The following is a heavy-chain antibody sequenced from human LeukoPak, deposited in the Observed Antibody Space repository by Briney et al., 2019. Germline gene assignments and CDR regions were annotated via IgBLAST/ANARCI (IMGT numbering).Heavy chain of an antibody. CDR2: IYYSGST. Sequence: SETLSLTCTVSVGSISSYYWSWIRQPPGEGLEWIGYIYYSGSTNYNPSLKSRVTISVDTSKNQFSLKLSSVTAADTAVYYCARGDLCYDYWGQGTLVTVSS. CDR1: VGSISSYY. J-gene: IGHJ4*02. D-gene: IGHD4/OR15-4a*01. CDR3: ARGDLCYDY. V-gene: IGHV4-59*01.